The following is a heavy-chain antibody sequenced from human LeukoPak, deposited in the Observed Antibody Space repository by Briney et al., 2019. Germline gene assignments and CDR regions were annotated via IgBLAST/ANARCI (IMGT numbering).Heavy chain of an antibody. D-gene: IGHD4-17*01. CDR2: MFHSGST. V-gene: IGHV4-59*12. Sequence: SETLSLTCTVSGGSISPYSWSWIREPPGKGLQWIAYMFHSGSTNCNPSLKSRVTMSVDTSKNQFSLTLNSVTAADTGVYYCARWTTVTRAFDFWGQGTLVTVSS. J-gene: IGHJ4*02. CDR3: ARWTTVTRAFDF. CDR1: GGSISPYS.